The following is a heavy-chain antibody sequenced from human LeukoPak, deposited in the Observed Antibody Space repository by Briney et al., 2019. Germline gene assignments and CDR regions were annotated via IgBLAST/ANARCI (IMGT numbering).Heavy chain of an antibody. CDR3: AREKYYYDSSGYYRIDY. D-gene: IGHD3-22*01. Sequence: SETLSLTCTVSGGSISSGDYYWSWIRQPPGKGLEWIGYIYYSGSTYYNPSLKSRVTISVDTSKNQFSLKLSSVTAADTAVYYCAREKYYYDSSGYYRIDYWGQGTLVTVSS. J-gene: IGHJ4*02. CDR2: IYYSGST. V-gene: IGHV4-30-4*01. CDR1: GGSISSGDYY.